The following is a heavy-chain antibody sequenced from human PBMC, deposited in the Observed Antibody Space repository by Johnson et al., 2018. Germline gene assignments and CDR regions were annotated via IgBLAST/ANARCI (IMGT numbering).Heavy chain of an antibody. CDR2: ISRSSNVI. V-gene: IGHV3-48*01. J-gene: IGHJ6*03. CDR1: GLTYS. CDR3: ARGPWGNSLYMDV. D-gene: IGHD2/OR15-2a*01. Sequence: VQLVQSGGGLVQPGGSXRLSCLASGLTYSMVWVRQAPEKGLEWVSYISRSSNVIYYTDSVRGRFTISRDNAKDSMYLQMNSLRAEDTAVYYCARGPWGNSLYMDVWGKGTTVTVSS.